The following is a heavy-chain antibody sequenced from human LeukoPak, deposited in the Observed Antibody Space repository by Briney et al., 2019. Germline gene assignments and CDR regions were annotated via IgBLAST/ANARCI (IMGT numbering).Heavy chain of an antibody. CDR3: ARVWEAVAGNYGVIDY. J-gene: IGHJ4*02. D-gene: IGHD4-17*01. CDR2: ISYDGSNK. Sequence: GGSLRLSCAASGFTFSSYGMRWVRQAPGKGLEWVAVISYDGSNKYYADSVKGRFTISRDNSKNTLYLQMNSLRSEDTAIYYCARVWEAVAGNYGVIDYWGQGTLVTVSS. V-gene: IGHV3-30*03. CDR1: GFTFSSYG.